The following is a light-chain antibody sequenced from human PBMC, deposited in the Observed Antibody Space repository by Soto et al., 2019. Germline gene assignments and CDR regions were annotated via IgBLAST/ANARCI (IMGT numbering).Light chain of an antibody. CDR1: SSDVGGFNY. Sequence: QSALTQPASVSRSPGQSITISCTGTSSDVGGFNYVSWYQHHPGKAPKLMIYDVTYRPSGVSNRFSGSKSANTASLTISGLQAEDEADYYCSSYTSTNTVIFGGGTKLTVL. CDR3: SSYTSTNTVI. CDR2: DVT. J-gene: IGLJ2*01. V-gene: IGLV2-14*03.